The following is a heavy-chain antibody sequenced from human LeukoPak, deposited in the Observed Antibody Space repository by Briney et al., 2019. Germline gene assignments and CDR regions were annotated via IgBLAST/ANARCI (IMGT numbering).Heavy chain of an antibody. CDR1: GFSFSSYW. Sequence: GGSLRLSCAASGFSFSSYWMSWVRQAPGKGLEWVANIKQDGSEKYYVDSVKGRFTISRDNAKNSLYLQMNSLRAEDTAVYYCARSYGYSSGFSDAFDIWGQGTMVTVSS. D-gene: IGHD6-19*01. CDR2: IKQDGSEK. V-gene: IGHV3-7*01. J-gene: IGHJ3*02. CDR3: ARSYGYSSGFSDAFDI.